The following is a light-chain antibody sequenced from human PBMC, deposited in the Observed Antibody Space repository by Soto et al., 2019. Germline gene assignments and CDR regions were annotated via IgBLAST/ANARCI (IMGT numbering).Light chain of an antibody. J-gene: IGKJ4*01. Sequence: EIVLTQSPGTLSLSPGERATLSCRASQGVSSRYFAWYQQKPGQAPRLLIYGASSRATGIPDRFSGSGSGTDFTLTISRLEPEDFAVYYCQQYGSSPTFGGGTKVEIK. V-gene: IGKV3-20*01. CDR3: QQYGSSPT. CDR2: GAS. CDR1: QGVSSRY.